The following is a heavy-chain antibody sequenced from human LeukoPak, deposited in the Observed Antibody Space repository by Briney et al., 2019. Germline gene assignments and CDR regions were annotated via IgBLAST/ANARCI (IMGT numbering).Heavy chain of an antibody. D-gene: IGHD2-15*01. CDR3: ARTIGYCSGGSCSDYYYYGMDV. CDR2: IYYSGST. V-gene: IGHV4-59*01. CDR1: GGSISSYY. J-gene: IGHJ6*02. Sequence: SETLSLTCTVSGGSISSYYWSWIRQPPGKGLEWIGYIYYSGSTNYNPSLKSRVTISVDTSKNQFSLKLSSVTAAGTAVYYCARTIGYCSGGSCSDYYYYGMDVWGQGTTVTVSS.